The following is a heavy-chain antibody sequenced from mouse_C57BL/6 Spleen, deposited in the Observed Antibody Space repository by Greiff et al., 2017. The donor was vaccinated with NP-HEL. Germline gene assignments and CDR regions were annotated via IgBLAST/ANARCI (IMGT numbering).Heavy chain of an antibody. CDR2: IHPSDSDT. V-gene: IGHV1-74*01. CDR3: ASYYYGSSYLAMDY. CDR1: GYTFTSYW. D-gene: IGHD1-1*01. J-gene: IGHJ4*01. Sequence: QVQLQQPGAELVKPGASVKVSCKASGYTFTSYWLHWVKQRPGQGLEWIGRIHPSDSDTNYNQKFKGKATLTVDKSSSTAYMQLSSLTSEDSAVYYCASYYYGSSYLAMDYWGQGTSVTVSS.